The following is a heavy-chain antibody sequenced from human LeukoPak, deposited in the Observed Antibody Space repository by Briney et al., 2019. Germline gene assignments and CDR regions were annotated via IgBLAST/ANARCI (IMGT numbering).Heavy chain of an antibody. CDR3: AREWHHVFDY. J-gene: IGHJ4*02. CDR1: GGSISSYS. CDR2: IYPRESP. V-gene: IGHV4-4*07. D-gene: IGHD5-12*01. Sequence: SATLSLTCTVSGGSISSYSWSWMRQPAGKGLEWIGRIYPRESPNYNPSLKSRVIMSVDKTKNQFSLKLRSVTAADTAVYYCAREWHHVFDYWGQGNLVTVSS.